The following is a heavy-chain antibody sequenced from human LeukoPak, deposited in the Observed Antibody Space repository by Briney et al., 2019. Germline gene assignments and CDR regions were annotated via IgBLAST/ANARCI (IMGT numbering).Heavy chain of an antibody. CDR3: ARDLPSYDYVWGSYRHGAFDI. CDR1: GFTVSSNY. D-gene: IGHD3-16*02. Sequence: PGGSLRLSCAASGFTVSSNYMSWVRQAPGKGLEWVSVIYSGCSTYYADSVKGRFTISRDNSKNTLYLQMNSLRAEDTAVYYCARDLPSYDYVWGSYRHGAFDIWGQGTMVTVSS. CDR2: IYSGCST. J-gene: IGHJ3*02. V-gene: IGHV3-53*01.